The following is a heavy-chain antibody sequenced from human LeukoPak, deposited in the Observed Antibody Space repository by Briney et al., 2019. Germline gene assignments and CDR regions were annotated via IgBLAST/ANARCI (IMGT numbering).Heavy chain of an antibody. CDR2: ISGYQGST. D-gene: IGHD1-14*01. CDR1: GYTFTNYG. CDR3: ARGLGKGDY. Sequence: GASVKVSCKASGYTFTNYGITRVRQAPGQGLEWMGWISGYQGSTKYAQNFQGRVTMTIDTSTSTAYMELSSLRSEDTAVYYCARGLGKGDYWGQGTLVTVSS. V-gene: IGHV1-18*01. J-gene: IGHJ4*02.